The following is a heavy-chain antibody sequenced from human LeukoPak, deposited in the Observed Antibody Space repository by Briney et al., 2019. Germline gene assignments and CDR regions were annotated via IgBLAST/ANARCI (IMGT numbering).Heavy chain of an antibody. CDR3: ARQQAYYDSSEPGFDY. D-gene: IGHD3-22*01. J-gene: IGHJ4*02. CDR1: GGTFSSYA. V-gene: IGHV1-69*06. CDR2: IIPIFGTA. Sequence: SVKVSCKASGGTFSSYAISWVRQAPGQGLEWMGGIIPIFGTANYAQKFQGRVTITADKSTSTAYMELSSLRSEDTAVYYCARQQAYYDSSEPGFDYWGQGTLVTVSS.